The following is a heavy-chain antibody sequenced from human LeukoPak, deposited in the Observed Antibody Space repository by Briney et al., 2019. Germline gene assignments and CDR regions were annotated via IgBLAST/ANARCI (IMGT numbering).Heavy chain of an antibody. J-gene: IGHJ4*02. V-gene: IGHV4-59*08. CDR3: AGAKPNWNPPEY. CDR2: VYNSGST. Sequence: PSQSLSLTWTVAAASISSNCCGWVRQPPGNGLEWGGYVYNSGSTSNNPSLNSRATLSADTSKNHFFLKPMSLPAPRPAISFGAGAKPNWNPPEYWGRGTLVSVAS. CDR1: AASISSNC. D-gene: IGHD1-1*01.